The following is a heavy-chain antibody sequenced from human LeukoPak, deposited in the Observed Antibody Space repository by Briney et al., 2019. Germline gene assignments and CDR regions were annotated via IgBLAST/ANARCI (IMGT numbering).Heavy chain of an antibody. CDR3: ASQEGVRYFDY. V-gene: IGHV3-11*01. D-gene: IGHD3-10*01. J-gene: IGHJ4*02. CDR2: ISSRGYTI. Sequence: GGSLRLSCAASGFNFSDKHMSWVCQAPGKGLEWVSYISSRGYTIYYADSVKGRFTISRDNAKNFLFLQMTSLRAEDTAVYYCASQEGVRYFDYWGQGTLVTVSS. CDR1: GFNFSDKH.